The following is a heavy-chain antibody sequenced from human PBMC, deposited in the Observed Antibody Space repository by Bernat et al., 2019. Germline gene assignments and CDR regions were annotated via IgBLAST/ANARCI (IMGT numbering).Heavy chain of an antibody. D-gene: IGHD3-10*01. CDR1: GFTFSDYY. J-gene: IGHJ2*01. Sequence: QVQLVESGGGLVKPGGSLRLSCAASGFTFSDYYMSWIRQAPGKGLEWVSYISSSSSYTNYADSVKGRFTISRDNAKNSLYLQMNSLRAEDTAVYYGAGEDSITMVRGAGDWYFDLWGRGTLVTVSS. V-gene: IGHV3-11*05. CDR2: ISSSSSYT. CDR3: AGEDSITMVRGAGDWYFDL.